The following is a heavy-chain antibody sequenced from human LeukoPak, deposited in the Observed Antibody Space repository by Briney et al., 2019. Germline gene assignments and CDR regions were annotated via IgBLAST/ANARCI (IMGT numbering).Heavy chain of an antibody. CDR3: ARENFAVSSGYPFDY. CDR1: GFTFSSYA. V-gene: IGHV3-23*01. CDR2: ISGSGGST. J-gene: IGHJ4*02. D-gene: IGHD3-22*01. Sequence: GGSLRLSCAASGFTFSSYAMSWVRQAPGKGLEWVSAISGSGGSTYYADSVKGRFTISRDNSKNTLYPQMNSLRAEDTAVYYCARENFAVSSGYPFDYWGQGTLVTVSS.